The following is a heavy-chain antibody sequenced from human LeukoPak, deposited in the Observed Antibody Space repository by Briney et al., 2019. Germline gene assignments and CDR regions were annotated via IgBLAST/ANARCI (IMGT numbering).Heavy chain of an antibody. CDR1: GFTFTSSA. Sequence: TSVKVSCKASGFTFTSSAVQWVRQARGQRLEWIGWIVVGSGNTNYAQKFQERVTITRDMSTSTAYMELSSLRSEDTAVYYCAADWENSYGFGYYYMDDWGKGTTVTVSS. CDR2: IVVGSGNT. J-gene: IGHJ6*03. D-gene: IGHD5-18*01. CDR3: AADWENSYGFGYYYMDD. V-gene: IGHV1-58*01.